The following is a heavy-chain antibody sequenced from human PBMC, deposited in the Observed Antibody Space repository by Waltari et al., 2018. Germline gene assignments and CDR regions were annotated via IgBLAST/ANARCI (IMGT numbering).Heavy chain of an antibody. CDR1: GYSLSSGYY. V-gene: IGHV4-38-2*01. CDR3: ARQGYYDFYWFDP. CDR2: IYHSGST. J-gene: IGHJ5*02. D-gene: IGHD3-3*01. Sequence: QVQLQESGPGLVKPSETLSLTCAVSGYSLSSGYYWAWIRQPPGKGLEWIGSIYHSGSTYYNPSLKSRVTISVDTSKNQFSLKLSSVTAADTAVYYCARQGYYDFYWFDPWGQGTLVTVSS.